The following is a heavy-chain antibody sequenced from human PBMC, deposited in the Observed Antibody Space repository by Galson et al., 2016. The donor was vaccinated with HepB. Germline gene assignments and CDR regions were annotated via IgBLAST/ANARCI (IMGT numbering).Heavy chain of an antibody. CDR1: GYTFINYN. J-gene: IGHJ6*02. CDR2: TNICDDNI. Sequence: PVKVSCKAYGYTFINYNMHWVSKALGQRLEWMGWTNICDDNINYSQKFQGRVTITRDSSARTVYMELSSLRSEDTAVYYCAREYSGYAGSRYYSGMDVWGQGTTVTVSS. D-gene: IGHD5-12*01. CDR3: AREYSGYAGSRYYSGMDV. V-gene: IGHV1-3*04.